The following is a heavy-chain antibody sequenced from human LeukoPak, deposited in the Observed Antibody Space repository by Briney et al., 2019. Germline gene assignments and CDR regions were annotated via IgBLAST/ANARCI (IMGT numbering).Heavy chain of an antibody. CDR3: AKKGRYCSSTSYYNDY. CDR2: ISYDGSNK. Sequence: GGSLRLSCAASGFPFRSYAMHWVRQAPGKGLEWVAVISYDGSNKYYADSVTGRCTISRDNSKNTLYLQMNSLRADDTAVYYCAKKGRYCSSTSYYNDYWGQGTLVTVSS. V-gene: IGHV3-30-3*02. D-gene: IGHD2-2*01. CDR1: GFPFRSYA. J-gene: IGHJ4*02.